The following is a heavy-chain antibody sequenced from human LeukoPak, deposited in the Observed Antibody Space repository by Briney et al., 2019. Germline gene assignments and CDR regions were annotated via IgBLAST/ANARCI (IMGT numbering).Heavy chain of an antibody. V-gene: IGHV4-59*08. D-gene: IGHD4-23*01. CDR2: IHYSGST. CDR3: SRAPDYGANDY. Sequence: PSETLSLTCTVSGGSISTNYWGWIRQPPGKGLEWIGYIHYSGSTHYNPSLKSRVTISVDTSKNQFSLKVSSVTAADTAVYYCSRAPDYGANDYWGQGTLVTVSS. CDR1: GGSISTNY. J-gene: IGHJ4*02.